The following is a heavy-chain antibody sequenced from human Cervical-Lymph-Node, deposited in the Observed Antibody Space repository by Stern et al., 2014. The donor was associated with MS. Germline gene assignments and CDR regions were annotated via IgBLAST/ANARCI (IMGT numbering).Heavy chain of an antibody. CDR3: AGSGTYYPDY. J-gene: IGHJ4*02. CDR1: GGSISSYY. V-gene: IGHV4-59*08. Sequence: QVQLQESGPGLVKPSETLSLTCSVSGGSISSYYWNWIRQPPGKGLEWIANVHSSGATNYNPSLKSRVTILLDTSMNKISLKMTSVTAADTAVYYCAGSGTYYPDYWGQGILVTVSS. CDR2: VHSSGAT. D-gene: IGHD3-3*01.